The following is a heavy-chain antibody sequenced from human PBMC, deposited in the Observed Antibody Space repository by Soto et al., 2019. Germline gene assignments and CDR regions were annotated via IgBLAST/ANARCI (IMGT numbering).Heavy chain of an antibody. CDR3: THRRDSSWYFDY. D-gene: IGHD6-13*01. Sequence: QITLKESGPTLVKPTQTLTLTCTFSGFSLSTSGVGVGWIRQPPGKALEWLALIYWDGDKRYSPSLKSRLTITKDTSKSQVVLTMTNMDPVDTATYYCTHRRDSSWYFDYWGQGTLLTVSS. J-gene: IGHJ4*02. CDR2: IYWDGDK. V-gene: IGHV2-5*02. CDR1: GFSLSTSGVG.